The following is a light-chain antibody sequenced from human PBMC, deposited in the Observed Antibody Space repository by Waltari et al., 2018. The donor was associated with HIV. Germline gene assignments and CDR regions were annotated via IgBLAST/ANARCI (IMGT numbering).Light chain of an antibody. V-gene: IGLV2-14*01. CDR1: SSDVGGYNY. Sequence: QSALTQPASVSGSPGQSITISCTATSSDVGGYNYVSWYQQYAGKAPKLMIYDVSNRPSGVSNRCSGSKSGNTASLTISGLQAEDEADYYCSSYTSSSTLVFGGGTKLTVL. J-gene: IGLJ2*01. CDR3: SSYTSSSTLV. CDR2: DVS.